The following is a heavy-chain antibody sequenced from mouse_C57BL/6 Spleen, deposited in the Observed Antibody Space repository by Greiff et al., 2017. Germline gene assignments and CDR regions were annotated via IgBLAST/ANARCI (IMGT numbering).Heavy chain of an antibody. CDR3: AISYGNCAWFAY. CDR2: IHPSDSDT. J-gene: IGHJ3*01. V-gene: IGHV1-74*01. Sequence: QVQLQQPGAELVKPGASVKVSCKASGYTFTSYWMHWVKQRPGQGLEWIGRIHPSDSDTNYTQKFQGKATVTVDKSSSTAYMQLSSLTSEDSAVYYCAISYGNCAWFAYWGQGTMVTVSA. D-gene: IGHD2-1*01. CDR1: GYTFTSYW.